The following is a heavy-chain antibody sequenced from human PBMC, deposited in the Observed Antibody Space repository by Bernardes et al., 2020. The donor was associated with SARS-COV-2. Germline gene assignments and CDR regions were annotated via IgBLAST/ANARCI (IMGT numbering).Heavy chain of an antibody. D-gene: IGHD3-3*01. CDR1: GFTFSSYS. J-gene: IGHJ4*02. CDR2: ISSSSSTI. V-gene: IGHV3-48*04. Sequence: GGSLRLSCAASGFTFSSYSMNWVRQAPGKGLEWVSYISSSSSTIYYADSVKGRFTISRDNAKNSLYLQMNSLRAEDTAVYYCARAIPVVRFLEWLSDFDYWGQGTLVTVSS. CDR3: ARAIPVVRFLEWLSDFDY.